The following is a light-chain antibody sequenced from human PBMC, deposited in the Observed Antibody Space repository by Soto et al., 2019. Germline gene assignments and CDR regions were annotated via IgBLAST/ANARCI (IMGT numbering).Light chain of an antibody. CDR3: SSYTSSSTPVV. J-gene: IGLJ2*01. Sequence: QSALTQPASVSGSPGQSITISCTGTSSDVGGYNYVSWYQQHPGKAPKLMIYEVSNRPSGVSNRFSGSKSGNTASLTISGLQAEDEADYHCSSYTSSSTPVVFGGGTKVTVL. V-gene: IGLV2-14*01. CDR1: SSDVGGYNY. CDR2: EVS.